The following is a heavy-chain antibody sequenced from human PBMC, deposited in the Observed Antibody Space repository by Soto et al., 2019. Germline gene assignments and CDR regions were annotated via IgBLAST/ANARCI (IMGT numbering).Heavy chain of an antibody. V-gene: IGHV3-23*01. Sequence: GGSLRLSCAASGFTFSSYAMSWVRQAPGKGLEWVSAISGSGGSTYYADSVKGRFTISRDNSKNTLYLQMNSLRAEDTAVYYCATDPYCTNGVCYPFWGQGTMVTVSS. CDR3: ATDPYCTNGVCYPF. CDR2: ISGSGGST. D-gene: IGHD2-8*01. CDR1: GFTFSSYA. J-gene: IGHJ3*01.